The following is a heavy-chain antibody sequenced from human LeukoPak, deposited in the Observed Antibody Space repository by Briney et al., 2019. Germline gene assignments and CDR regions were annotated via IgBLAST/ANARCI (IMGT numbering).Heavy chain of an antibody. CDR3: VREYHGGTYDY. D-gene: IGHD4-23*01. V-gene: IGHV1-46*01. Sequence: ASVKVSCKASGYTFTSYYMRWVRQAPGQGLEWMGIIKASDGYTEYAQKYQGRLLMARDTSTSTVYMELSSLRSEDTALYFCVREYHGGTYDYWGQGTLVTVSS. J-gene: IGHJ4*02. CDR1: GYTFTSYY. CDR2: IKASDGYT.